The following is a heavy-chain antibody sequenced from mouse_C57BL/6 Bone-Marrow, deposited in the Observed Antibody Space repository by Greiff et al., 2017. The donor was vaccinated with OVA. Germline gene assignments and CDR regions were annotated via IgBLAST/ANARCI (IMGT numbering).Heavy chain of an antibody. Sequence: EVKVGEAGGEGGKNGGGGKREWEASGWKVSSYGMSWVRQTPDKRLEWVASISSGGSYTYYPDSVKGRFTISRDNAKNTLYLQMSSLKSEDTAMYYCARQGGYFDYWGQGTTLTVSS. CDR3: ARQGGYFDY. V-gene: IGHV5-6*01. CDR1: GWKVSSYG. CDR2: ISSGGSYT. J-gene: IGHJ2*01.